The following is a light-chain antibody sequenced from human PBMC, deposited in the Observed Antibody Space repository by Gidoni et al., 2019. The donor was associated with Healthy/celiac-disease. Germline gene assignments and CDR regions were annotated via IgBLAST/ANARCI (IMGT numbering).Light chain of an antibody. CDR1: SSNIGSNY. V-gene: IGLV1-47*01. CDR2: WNN. J-gene: IGLJ2*01. CDR3: AAWDESMSGPV. Sequence: QSVLTPPPSASGTPGQGVTISCSGSSSNIGSNYVDWYQQLPGTAHKLLIYWNNQRPSGVADRFSGSKYGSSASLAISGLRSEDEADYYCAAWDESMSGPVFGGGTKLTVL.